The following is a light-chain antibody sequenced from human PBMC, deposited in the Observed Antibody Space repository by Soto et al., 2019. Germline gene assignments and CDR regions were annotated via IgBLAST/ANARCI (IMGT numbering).Light chain of an antibody. CDR2: GAS. Sequence: EIVMTQSPATLSVSPGERATLSCRASQSISSDLAWYQQKPGQAPRLLIYGASTRATDIPAGISGSGSGTDFTLTISSLQSEDFAVYYCQQYNKWPPQYTFGQGTKLEIK. CDR1: QSISSD. CDR3: QQYNKWPPQYT. J-gene: IGKJ2*01. V-gene: IGKV3-15*01.